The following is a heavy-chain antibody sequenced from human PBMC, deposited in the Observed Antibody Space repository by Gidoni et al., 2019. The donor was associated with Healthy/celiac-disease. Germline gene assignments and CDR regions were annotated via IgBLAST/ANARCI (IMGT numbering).Heavy chain of an antibody. V-gene: IGHV5-51*03. Sequence: VQLVQSGAEVKKPGESLTISCKGSGYSFTSYWIGWVRQMPGKGLEWMGIIYPGDSDTRYSPSFQGQVTISADKSISTAYLQWSSLKASDTAMYYCAISSSSGQGSSGWYDYYYYGMDVWGQGTTVTVSS. CDR2: IYPGDSDT. CDR1: GYSFTSYW. J-gene: IGHJ6*02. CDR3: AISSSSGQGSSGWYDYYYYGMDV. D-gene: IGHD6-19*01.